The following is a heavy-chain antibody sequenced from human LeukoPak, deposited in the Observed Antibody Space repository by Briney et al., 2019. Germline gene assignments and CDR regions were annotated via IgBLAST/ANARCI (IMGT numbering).Heavy chain of an antibody. V-gene: IGHV4-61*02. CDR2: IYTSGST. CDR1: GGSISSGSYY. D-gene: IGHD3-22*01. CDR3: ATESGGAYYYDSSGYFYDAFDI. J-gene: IGHJ3*02. Sequence: SETLSLTCTVSGGSISSGSYYWSWIRQPAGKGLEWIGRIYTSGSTNYNPSLKSRVTISVDTSKNQFSLKLSSVTAADTAVYYCATESGGAYYYDSSGYFYDAFDIWGQGTMVTVSS.